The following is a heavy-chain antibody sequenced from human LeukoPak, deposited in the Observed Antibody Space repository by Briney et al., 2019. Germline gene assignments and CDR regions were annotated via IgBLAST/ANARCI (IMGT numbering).Heavy chain of an antibody. J-gene: IGHJ6*02. CDR2: ISSSSSYI. V-gene: IGHV3-21*01. CDR3: ARDNYDFWSGSRGMDV. D-gene: IGHD3-3*01. CDR1: GFIFSSYS. Sequence: GGSLRLSCAASGFIFSSYSMNWVRQAPGKGLEWVSSISSSSSYIYYADSVKGRFTISRDNAKNSLYLQMNSLRAEDTAVYYCARDNYDFWSGSRGMDVWGQGTTVTVSS.